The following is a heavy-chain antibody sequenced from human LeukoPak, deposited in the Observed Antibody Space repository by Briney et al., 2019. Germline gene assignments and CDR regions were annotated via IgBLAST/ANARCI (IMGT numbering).Heavy chain of an antibody. Sequence: GESLKISCKGSGYSFTNYWIGWVRQMPGKGLEWMGIIYPGDSDTTYSPSFQGQVTISADKSISTAYLQWSSLKASDTAMYYCASSLGELSLGVFDIWGQGTMATVSS. J-gene: IGHJ3*02. V-gene: IGHV5-51*01. CDR2: IYPGDSDT. D-gene: IGHD3-16*02. CDR1: GYSFTNYW. CDR3: ASSLGELSLGVFDI.